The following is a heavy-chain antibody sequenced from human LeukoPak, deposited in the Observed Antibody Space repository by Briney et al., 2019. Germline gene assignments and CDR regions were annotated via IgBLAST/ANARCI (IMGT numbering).Heavy chain of an antibody. V-gene: IGHV4-30-4*08. CDR2: IYYSGST. J-gene: IGHJ3*02. CDR1: GGSISSGDYY. CDR3: ARAGGDIVVVPAAMTAFDI. Sequence: SETLSLTCAVSGGSISSGDYYWSWIRQPPGKGLEWIGYIYYSGSTYYNPSLKSRVTISVDTSKNQFSLKLSSVTAADTAVYYCARAGGDIVVVPAAMTAFDIWGQGTMVTVSS. D-gene: IGHD2-2*01.